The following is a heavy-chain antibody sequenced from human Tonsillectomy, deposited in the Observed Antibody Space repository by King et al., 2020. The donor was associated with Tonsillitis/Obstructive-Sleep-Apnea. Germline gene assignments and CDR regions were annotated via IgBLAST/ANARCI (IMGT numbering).Heavy chain of an antibody. J-gene: IGHJ3*02. D-gene: IGHD3-3*01. CDR1: GFTFSSYE. CDR3: ARETYYDFWSGYSHAFVI. V-gene: IGHV3-48*03. CDR2: ISSSGSTI. Sequence: QLVQSGGGLVQPGGSLRLSCAASGFTFSSYEMNWVRQAPGKGLEWVSYISSSGSTIYYADSVKGRFTISRDNAKNSLYLQMNSLRAEDTAVYYCARETYYDFWSGYSHAFVIWGQGTMVTVSS.